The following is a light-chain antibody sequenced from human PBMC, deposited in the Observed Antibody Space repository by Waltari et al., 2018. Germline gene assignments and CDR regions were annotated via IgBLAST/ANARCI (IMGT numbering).Light chain of an antibody. V-gene: IGKV1-12*01. CDR2: AAS. Sequence: DIQMTQAPSSVSASVGDRVHLTCRASQGISSRLAWYQQKPGKAPKLLIYAASSLHSGVPSRFSGSGSGTDFTLTIRSLQPEDFATYYCQQVNSFPRTFGQGTKVEVK. CDR3: QQVNSFPRT. J-gene: IGKJ1*01. CDR1: QGISSR.